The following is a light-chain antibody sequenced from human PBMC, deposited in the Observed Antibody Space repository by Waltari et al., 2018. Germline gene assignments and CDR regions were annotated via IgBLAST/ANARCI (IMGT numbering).Light chain of an antibody. J-gene: IGKJ4*01. V-gene: IGKV3D-11*01. CDR2: GAS. CDR1: QDIDDL. Sequence: EIVLTQSPGNLSLSPGERATLSCRASQDIDDLLTWFQQRPGQVPRLLIYGASNRAADIPARFSGSGSGKDFILTISSLEPEDFAVYYCQQRINWPLTFGGGTTVDIK. CDR3: QQRINWPLT.